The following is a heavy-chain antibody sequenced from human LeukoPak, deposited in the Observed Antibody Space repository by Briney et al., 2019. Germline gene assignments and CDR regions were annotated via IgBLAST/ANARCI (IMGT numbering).Heavy chain of an antibody. J-gene: IGHJ6*03. Sequence: ASVKVSCKASGGTFSSYAISWVRQAPGQGLEWMGRIIPIFGTANYAQKFQGRVTITTDESTSTAYMELSSLRSEDTAVYYRSTGGQLVRPYYYMDVWGKGTTVTVSS. D-gene: IGHD6-13*01. CDR1: GGTFSSYA. V-gene: IGHV1-69*05. CDR3: STGGQLVRPYYYMDV. CDR2: IIPIFGTA.